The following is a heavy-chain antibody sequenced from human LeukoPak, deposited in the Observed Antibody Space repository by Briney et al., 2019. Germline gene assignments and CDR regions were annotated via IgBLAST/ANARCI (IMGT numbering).Heavy chain of an antibody. J-gene: IGHJ4*02. V-gene: IGHV3-23*01. CDR1: GFTFSSYA. CDR2: ISGSGGST. D-gene: IGHD3-16*01. CDR3: AGSWGGTYYFDY. Sequence: PGGSLRLSCAASGFTFSSYAMSWVRQAPGKGLEWVSAISGSGGSTYYADSVKGRFTISRDNSKNTLYLQMNSLRAEDTAVYYCAGSWGGTYYFDYWGQGTLVNVSS.